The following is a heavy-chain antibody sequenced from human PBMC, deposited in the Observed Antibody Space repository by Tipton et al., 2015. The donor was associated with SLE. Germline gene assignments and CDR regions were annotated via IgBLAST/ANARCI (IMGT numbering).Heavy chain of an antibody. CDR1: GFTVSSHY. V-gene: IGHV3-53*05. CDR2: IYSGGST. Sequence: SLRLSCAASGFTVSSHYMSWVRQAPGKGLAWVSVIYSGGSTYYADSVKGRFAISRDNSKNTLYLQMNSLRAEDTAVYYCARERGICLCDFDYGGQGSLVPVSS. J-gene: IGHJ4*02. CDR3: ARERGICLCDFDY. D-gene: IGHD3-3*02.